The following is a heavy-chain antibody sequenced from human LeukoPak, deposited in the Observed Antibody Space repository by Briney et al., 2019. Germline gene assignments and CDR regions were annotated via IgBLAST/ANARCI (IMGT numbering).Heavy chain of an antibody. CDR3: AKEGRSLQTY. CDR1: GFTFRNYW. J-gene: IGHJ4*02. CDR2: IKEDGTGT. D-gene: IGHD5-24*01. V-gene: IGHV3-7*03. Sequence: GGSLRLSCAASGFTFRNYWMSWVRLAPGKGLEWVANIKEDGTGTYYVDSVKGRFTISRDNAKNSLYLQMNSLRVEDTAVYYCAKEGRSLQTYWGQGTLVTVSS.